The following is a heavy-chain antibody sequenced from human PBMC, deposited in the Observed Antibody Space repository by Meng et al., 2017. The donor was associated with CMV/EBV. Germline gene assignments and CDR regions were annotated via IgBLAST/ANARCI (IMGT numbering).Heavy chain of an antibody. CDR1: GFSLSTSGVG. D-gene: IGHD5-18*01. J-gene: IGHJ4*02. CDR2: IYWNDDK. V-gene: IGHV2-5*01. Sequence: SGPTLVKPTQTFTLTCTFSGFSLSTSGVGVGWIRQPPGKALEWLALIYWNDDKRYSPSLKSRLTITKDTSKNQVVLTMTNMDPVDTATYFCAHLDTAMVNIDYWGQGTLVTVSS. CDR3: AHLDTAMVNIDY.